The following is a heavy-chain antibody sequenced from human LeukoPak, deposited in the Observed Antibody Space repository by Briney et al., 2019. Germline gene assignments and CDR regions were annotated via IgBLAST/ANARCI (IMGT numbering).Heavy chain of an antibody. CDR1: GFTFGDYA. D-gene: IGHD3-22*01. V-gene: IGHV3-49*04. J-gene: IGHJ4*02. CDR2: IRSKAYGGTT. CDR3: TRDRSYYYDISGAGY. Sequence: PGGSLRLSCSASGFTFGDYAMGWVRQAPGKGLEWVGFIRSKAYGGTTEYAASVKGRFTISRDDSKSIAYLQMNSLKTEDTAVYYCTRDRSYYYDISGAGYWGQGTLVTVSS.